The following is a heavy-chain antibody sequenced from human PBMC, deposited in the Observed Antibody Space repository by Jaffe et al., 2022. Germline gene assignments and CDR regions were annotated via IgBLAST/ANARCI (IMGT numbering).Heavy chain of an antibody. V-gene: IGHV3-49*03. D-gene: IGHD5-12*01. CDR1: GFTFGDYA. J-gene: IGHJ3*02. Sequence: EVQLVESGGGLVQPGRSLRLSCTASGFTFGDYAMSWFRQAPGKGLEWVGFIRSKAYGGTTEYAASVKGRFTISRDDSKSIAYLQMNSLKTEDTAVYYCTRGLDIQPWGAFDIWGQGTMVTVSS. CDR2: IRSKAYGGTT. CDR3: TRGLDIQPWGAFDI.